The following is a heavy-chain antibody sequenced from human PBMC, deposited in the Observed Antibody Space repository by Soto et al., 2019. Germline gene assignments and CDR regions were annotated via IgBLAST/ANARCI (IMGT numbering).Heavy chain of an antibody. CDR1: GFAFSSFG. CDR2: IWYDGSDK. Sequence: QVQLVESGGGVVQPGTSLRLSCEASGFAFSSFGMHWVRQAPGKGLEWVAIIWYDGSDKHYGDSVKGRFTISRDNSKNTLFLQMNSLRAEDTAVYHGAFGNLSYYFDYWGQGTPVTVSS. J-gene: IGHJ4*02. CDR3: AFGNLSYYFDY. V-gene: IGHV3-33*01. D-gene: IGHD3-16*01.